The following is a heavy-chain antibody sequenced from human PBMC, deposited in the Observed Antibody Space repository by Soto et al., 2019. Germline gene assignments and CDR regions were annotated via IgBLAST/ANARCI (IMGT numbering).Heavy chain of an antibody. CDR2: IDWDDQK. V-gene: IGHV2-70*04. Sequence: SGPTLVNPTQTLTLTCTFSGFSLSTSGMRVSWIRQPPGKALEWLARIDWDDQKFYSTSLKTRLSISKDTSKNQVVLTMTNMDPVDTATYYCARTFIAAARTGPFDRWGQGTLVIVSS. D-gene: IGHD6-13*01. CDR3: ARTFIAAARTGPFDR. J-gene: IGHJ4*02. CDR1: GFSLSTSGMR.